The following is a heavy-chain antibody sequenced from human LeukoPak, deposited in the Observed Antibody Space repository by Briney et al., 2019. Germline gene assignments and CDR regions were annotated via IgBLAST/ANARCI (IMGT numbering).Heavy chain of an antibody. V-gene: IGHV1-2*02. Sequence: ASVKVSCKASGYTFTGYYMHWVRQAPGQGLEWMGWINPNSGGTNYAQKFQGRVTMTRDTSISTAYMELSRLRSDDTAVYYCARDREYSSIHYGMDVWGQGTTVTVSS. CDR1: GYTFTGYY. D-gene: IGHD6-6*01. J-gene: IGHJ6*02. CDR2: INPNSGGT. CDR3: ARDREYSSIHYGMDV.